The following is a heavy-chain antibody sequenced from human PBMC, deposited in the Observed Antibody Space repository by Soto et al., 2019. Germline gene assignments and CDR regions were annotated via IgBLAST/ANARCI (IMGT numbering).Heavy chain of an antibody. V-gene: IGHV4-59*01. Sequence: SETLSLTCTVSGGSIRSYYWSWIRQPPGKGLEWIGYIYYSGSTNYNPSLKSRVTISVDTSKNQFSLKLSSVTAADTAVYYCARAVTDYYYYGMDVCGQGTTVTVSS. CDR1: GGSIRSYY. J-gene: IGHJ6*02. CDR3: ARAVTDYYYYGMDV. CDR2: IYYSGST.